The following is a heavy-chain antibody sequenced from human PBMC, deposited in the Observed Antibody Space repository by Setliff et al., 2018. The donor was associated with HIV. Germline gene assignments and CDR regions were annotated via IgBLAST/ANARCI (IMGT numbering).Heavy chain of an antibody. V-gene: IGHV1-2*06. J-gene: IGHJ4*02. CDR3: ARDTSSSY. D-gene: IGHD2-2*01. Sequence: ASVKVSCKASGYTFTAYYIHWVRQAPGQGLEWMGRIDPTTGDTRYTRRFQGRVTMTRDTSISSVYMELSSQGSDDTAVYFCARDTSSSYWGQGTPVTVSS. CDR2: IDPTTGDT. CDR1: GYTFTAYY.